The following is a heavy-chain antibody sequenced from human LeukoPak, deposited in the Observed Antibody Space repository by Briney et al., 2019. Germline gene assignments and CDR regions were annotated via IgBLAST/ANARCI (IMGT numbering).Heavy chain of an antibody. CDR3: ARSGAYGDYEFDY. CDR1: GISISTYL. CDR2: IYYSGST. D-gene: IGHD4-17*01. J-gene: IGHJ4*02. Sequence: SETLFLTCSLSGISISTYLWSWFRQPPGKGLEWIGYIYYSGSTNYNPSLKSRVTISVDTSKKYFSLMLSSVTAADTAVYYCARSGAYGDYEFDYWGQGTLVTVSS. V-gene: IGHV4-59*01.